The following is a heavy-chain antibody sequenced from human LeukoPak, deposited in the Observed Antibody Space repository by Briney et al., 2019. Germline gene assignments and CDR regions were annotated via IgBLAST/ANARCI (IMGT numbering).Heavy chain of an antibody. CDR1: GFTFDDYA. Sequence: SGGSLRLSCAASGFTFDDYAMHWVRHAPGKGLEWVSGISWNSGSIGYADSVKGRFTISGDNAKNSLYLQMNSLRAEDTALYYCAKGYGSGSYKYNWFDPWGQGTLVTVSS. D-gene: IGHD3-10*01. CDR2: ISWNSGSI. CDR3: AKGYGSGSYKYNWFDP. J-gene: IGHJ5*02. V-gene: IGHV3-9*01.